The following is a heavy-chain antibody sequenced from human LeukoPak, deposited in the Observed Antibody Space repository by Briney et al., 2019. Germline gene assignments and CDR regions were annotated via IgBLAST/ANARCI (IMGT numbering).Heavy chain of an antibody. CDR3: AKDSEGGVVAFDI. D-gene: IGHD3-10*01. J-gene: IGHJ3*02. CDR1: GFTFSSYA. CDR2: ISGSGGST. Sequence: PGGSLRLSCAASGFTFSSYAMSWVRQAPGKGLEWVSAISGSGGSTYYADSVKGRFTTSRDNAKNSLYLQMNSLRAEDTALYYCAKDSEGGVVAFDIWGQGTMVTVSS. V-gene: IGHV3-23*01.